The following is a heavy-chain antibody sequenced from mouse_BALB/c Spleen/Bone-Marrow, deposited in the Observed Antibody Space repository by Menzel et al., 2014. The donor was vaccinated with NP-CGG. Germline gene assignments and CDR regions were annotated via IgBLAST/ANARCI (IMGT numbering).Heavy chain of an antibody. J-gene: IGHJ4*01. CDR3: TRGDVQAMDY. CDR2: IDPSDSYT. Sequence: VQLVESGAELVKPGASVKMSCKASGYTFTSYWMHWVKQRPGQGLEWIGVIDPSDSYTSYNQKFKGKATLTVDTSSSSTYIRLSSLTSEDSAVYCCTRGDVQAMDYWGQGTSVTVSS. CDR1: GYTFTSYW. V-gene: IGHV1S127*01. D-gene: IGHD3-3*01.